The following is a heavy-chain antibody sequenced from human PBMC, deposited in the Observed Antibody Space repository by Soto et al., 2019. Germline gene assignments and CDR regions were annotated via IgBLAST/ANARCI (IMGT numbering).Heavy chain of an antibody. J-gene: IGHJ4*02. D-gene: IGHD4-4*01. CDR3: VRALHDPLPADVLRVTK. CDR2: ISADGSGT. CDR1: GFTFRSYE. V-gene: IGHV3-48*03. Sequence: EVQLVESGGGLVQPGGSLTLSCAASGFTFRSYEMHWVRQPPGKGLQWISYISADGSGTYYADSVRGRFTISRDNARNSLSLQRHRLRADYTAIYYCVRALHDPLPADVLRVTKWGQGTQVTVSS.